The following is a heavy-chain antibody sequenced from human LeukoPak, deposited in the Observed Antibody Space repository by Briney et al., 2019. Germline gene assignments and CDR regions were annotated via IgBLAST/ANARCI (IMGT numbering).Heavy chain of an antibody. V-gene: IGHV4-61*02. CDR1: GGSISSGSYY. J-gene: IGHJ6*03. CDR3: ARRYGTRGRYYYYMDV. Sequence: PSQTLSLTCTVSGGSISSGSYYWSWIRQPAGKGLEWIGRIYTSGSTNYNPSLKSRVTISVDTSKNQFSLKLSSVTAADTAVYYCARRYGTRGRYYYYMDVWGKGTTVTVSS. CDR2: IYTSGST. D-gene: IGHD3-10*01.